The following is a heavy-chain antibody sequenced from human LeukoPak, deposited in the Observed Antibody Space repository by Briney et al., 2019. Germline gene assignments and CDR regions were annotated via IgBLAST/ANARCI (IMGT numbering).Heavy chain of an antibody. Sequence: SQTLSLTCTVSGGSISSGDYYWSWIRQPPGKGLEWIGYIYYSGSTYYNPSLKSRVTISVDTSKNQFSLKLSSVTAADTAVYYCARRVVTGYNWFDPWGQGTWSPSPQ. CDR1: GGSISSGDYY. CDR3: ARRVVTGYNWFDP. CDR2: IYYSGST. J-gene: IGHJ5*02. V-gene: IGHV4-30-4*01. D-gene: IGHD2-21*02.